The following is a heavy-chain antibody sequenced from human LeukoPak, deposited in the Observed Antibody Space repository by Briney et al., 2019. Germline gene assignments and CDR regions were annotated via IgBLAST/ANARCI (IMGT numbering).Heavy chain of an antibody. J-gene: IGHJ3*02. V-gene: IGHV3-30*04. CDR3: ARDRVAFDI. CDR1: GFTFSSHA. CDR2: ISHDGSNK. Sequence: GGSLRLSCAASGFTFSSHAMHWVRQAPGKGLEWVAVISHDGSNKYYADSVKGRFTISRDNSKNTLYLQMNSLRAEDTAVYYCARDRVAFDIWGQGTMVTVSS.